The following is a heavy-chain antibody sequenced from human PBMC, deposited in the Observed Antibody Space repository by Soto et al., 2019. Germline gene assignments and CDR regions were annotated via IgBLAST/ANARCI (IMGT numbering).Heavy chain of an antibody. J-gene: IGHJ4*02. Sequence: GASVKVSCKASGHTFTSYYMHWVRQAPGQGLEWMGIINPSGGSTSYAQKFQGRVTMTRDTSTSTVYMELSSLRSEDTAVYYCARSGIAVIMCPNLGQGTLVTVSS. V-gene: IGHV1-46*01. D-gene: IGHD3-3*01. CDR3: ARSGIAVIMCPN. CDR1: GHTFTSYY. CDR2: INPSGGST.